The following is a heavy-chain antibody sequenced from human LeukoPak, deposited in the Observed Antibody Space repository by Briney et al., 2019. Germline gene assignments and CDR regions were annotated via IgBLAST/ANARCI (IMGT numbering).Heavy chain of an antibody. V-gene: IGHV3-30-3*01. D-gene: IGHD3-10*01. CDR3: ARDSWDYYGSGSHYYYYGMDV. Sequence: GGSLRLSCAASGFTFSSYAMPWVRQAPGKGLEWGAVISYDGSNKYYADSVKGRFTISRDNSKNTLYLQMNSLRAEDTAVYYCARDSWDYYGSGSHYYYYGMDVWGQGTTVTVSS. CDR2: ISYDGSNK. CDR1: GFTFSSYA. J-gene: IGHJ6*02.